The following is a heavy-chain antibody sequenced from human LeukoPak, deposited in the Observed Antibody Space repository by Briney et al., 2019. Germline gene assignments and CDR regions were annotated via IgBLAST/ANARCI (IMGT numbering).Heavy chain of an antibody. D-gene: IGHD3-22*01. Sequence: GGSLRLSCAASGFTFDDYGMSWVRQAPGKGLEWVSGINWNGGGTGYADSVKGGFTISTDSAKNSLYLQMNTLRAEDTALYYCARGASYYYDSSGYYNWGQGTLVTVSS. V-gene: IGHV3-20*04. J-gene: IGHJ4*02. CDR1: GFTFDDYG. CDR2: INWNGGGT. CDR3: ARGASYYYDSSGYYN.